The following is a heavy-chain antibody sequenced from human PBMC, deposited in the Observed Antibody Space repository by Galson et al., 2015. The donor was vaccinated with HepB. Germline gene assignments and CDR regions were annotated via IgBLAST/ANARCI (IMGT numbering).Heavy chain of an antibody. D-gene: IGHD6-6*01. J-gene: IGHJ6*03. CDR1: GFTFSSYW. V-gene: IGHV3-7*03. Sequence: SLRLSCAASGFTFSSYWMSWVRQAPGKGLEWVANIKQDGSEKYYVDSVKGRFTISRDNAKNSLYLQMNSLRVEDTAVYYCARAPGQLVHYYYYMDVWGKGTTVTVSS. CDR2: IKQDGSEK. CDR3: ARAPGQLVHYYYYMDV.